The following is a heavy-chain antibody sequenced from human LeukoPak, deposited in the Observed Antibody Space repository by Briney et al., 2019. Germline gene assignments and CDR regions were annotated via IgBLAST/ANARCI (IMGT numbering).Heavy chain of an antibody. J-gene: IGHJ6*03. D-gene: IGHD3-10*01. CDR3: ARAGINYGSGSYSYYYYMDV. CDR1: GGSISSYY. V-gene: IGHV4-4*07. Sequence: SETLSLTCTVSGGSISSYYWSWIRQPAGKGLEWIGRIYTSGSTNYNPSLKSRVTMSVDTSKNQFSLKLSSVTAADTAVYYCARAGINYGSGSYSYYYYMDVWGKGTTVTASS. CDR2: IYTSGST.